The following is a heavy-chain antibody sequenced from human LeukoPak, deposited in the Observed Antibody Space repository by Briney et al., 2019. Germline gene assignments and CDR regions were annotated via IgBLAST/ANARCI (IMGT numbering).Heavy chain of an antibody. CDR1: GYSFTDYW. CDR2: IYPGDSDT. CDR3: ARPSSLYGGTSEDY. V-gene: IGHV5-51*01. J-gene: IGHJ4*02. D-gene: IGHD4-23*01. Sequence: PGESLKISCKASGYSFTDYWIVWVRQVPGKGLEWMGAIYPGDSDTRYSPSLDGQVTISADKSVSTTYLQWSSLQASDTAMYYCARPSSLYGGTSEDYWGQGTLVTVSS.